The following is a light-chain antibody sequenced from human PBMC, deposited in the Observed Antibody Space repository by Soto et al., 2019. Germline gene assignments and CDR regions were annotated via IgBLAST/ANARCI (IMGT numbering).Light chain of an antibody. V-gene: IGKV3-20*01. J-gene: IGKJ1*01. Sequence: EIVMTQSPATLSVSPGERATLSCKASQSVSSNYLAWYQQKPGQAPRLLIYGASSRATGIPDRFSGSGSVTDFTLTISRLQPEDFAVYYCQQYGSSPQTFGQGTKVDIK. CDR1: QSVSSNY. CDR2: GAS. CDR3: QQYGSSPQT.